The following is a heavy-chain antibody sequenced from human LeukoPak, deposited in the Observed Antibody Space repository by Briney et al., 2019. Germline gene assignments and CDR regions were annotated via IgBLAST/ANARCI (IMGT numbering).Heavy chain of an antibody. CDR1: GGSFSGYY. CDR2: INHSGST. D-gene: IGHD6-13*01. Sequence: ASETLSLTCAVYGGSFSGYYWSWIRQPPGKGLEWIGEINHSGSTNYNPSLKSRVTISVDTSKNQFSLKLSSVTAADTAVYYCARASSPRNIAADWFDPWGQGTLVTVSS. J-gene: IGHJ5*02. CDR3: ARASSPRNIAADWFDP. V-gene: IGHV4-34*01.